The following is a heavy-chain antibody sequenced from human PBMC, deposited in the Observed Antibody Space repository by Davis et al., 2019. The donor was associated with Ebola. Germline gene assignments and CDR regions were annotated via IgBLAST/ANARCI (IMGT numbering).Heavy chain of an antibody. J-gene: IGHJ5*02. CDR2: ISSSSSTI. CDR3: AKGGGTSSSDFRRT. Sequence: GESLKISCAASGFTFSSYSMNWVRQAPGKGLEWISYISSSSSTIYYADSVKGRFTISRDNSRNTLSLQMNSLRAEDTAVYYCAKGGGTSSSDFRRTWGQGTLVTVSS. D-gene: IGHD6-6*01. CDR1: GFTFSSYS. V-gene: IGHV3-48*01.